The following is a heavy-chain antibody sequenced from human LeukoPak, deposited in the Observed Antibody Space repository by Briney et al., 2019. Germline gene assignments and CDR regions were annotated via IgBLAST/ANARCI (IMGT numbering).Heavy chain of an antibody. CDR2: INHSGST. Sequence: SETLSLTCAVYGGSFSGYYWSWIRQPPGKGLEWIGEINHSGSTNYNPSLKSRVTISVDTSKNQFSLKLSSVTAADTAVYYCATAWYYDILTGYSRDAFDIWGQGTMVIVSS. V-gene: IGHV4-34*01. CDR1: GGSFSGYY. D-gene: IGHD3-9*01. J-gene: IGHJ3*02. CDR3: ATAWYYDILTGYSRDAFDI.